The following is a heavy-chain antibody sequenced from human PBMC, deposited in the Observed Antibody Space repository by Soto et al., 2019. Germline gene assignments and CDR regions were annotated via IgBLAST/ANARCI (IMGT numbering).Heavy chain of an antibody. CDR3: AKRDVGAGYHH. CDR1: GFTFSSYG. V-gene: IGHV3-30*18. D-gene: IGHD2-2*01. Sequence: PGGSLRLSCAASGFTFSSYGMHWVRQAPGKGLEWVALIKYDGSNKYYVDSVKGRFTISRDNAKNTLYLQMNSLRAEDTAVYYCAKRDVGAGYHHWGQGTLVTVSS. CDR2: IKYDGSNK. J-gene: IGHJ1*01.